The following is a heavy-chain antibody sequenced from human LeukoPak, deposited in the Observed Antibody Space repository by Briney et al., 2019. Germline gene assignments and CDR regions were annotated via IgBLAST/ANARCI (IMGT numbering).Heavy chain of an antibody. CDR1: GFTFSSYG. D-gene: IGHD3-16*01. Sequence: SGGSLRLSCAASGFTFSSYGMHWVRQAPGKGLEWVAVISYDGRSEYYADSVKGRFTISRDNSKKTLYLEMNSLRAEDTAMYYCAKDVYDYVRGAFDIWGQGTMVTVSS. J-gene: IGHJ3*02. CDR2: ISYDGRSE. V-gene: IGHV3-30*18. CDR3: AKDVYDYVRGAFDI.